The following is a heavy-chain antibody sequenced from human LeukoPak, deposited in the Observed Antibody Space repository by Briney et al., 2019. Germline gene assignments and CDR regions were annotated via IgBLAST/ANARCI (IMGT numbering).Heavy chain of an antibody. D-gene: IGHD2-2*01. CDR2: MNPNSGNT. V-gene: IGHV1-8*02. J-gene: IGHJ5*02. CDR3: TRRRGASCRRRECGWFDP. Sequence: GASVKVSCKASGYTFTSYDINWVRQATGQGLEWMGWMNPNSGNTGYAQKFQGRVTMTRNTSISTAYMELSSLRSEDTAVYYCTRRRGASCRRRECGWFDPWGQGTLVTVSS. CDR1: GYTFTSYD.